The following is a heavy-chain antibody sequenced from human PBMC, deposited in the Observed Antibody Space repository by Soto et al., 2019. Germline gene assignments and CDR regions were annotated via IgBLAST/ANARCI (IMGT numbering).Heavy chain of an antibody. D-gene: IGHD3-10*01. CDR3: ARSYYGSGSNDAFDI. V-gene: IGHV3-66*01. CDR2: IYSGGST. J-gene: IGHJ3*02. CDR1: GFTVSSNY. Sequence: EVQLVESGGGLVQPGGSLRLSCAASGFTVSSNYMSWVRQAPGKGLEWVSVIYSGGSTYYADSVKGRFTISRDNSKNTLYLQMDSLRAEDTAVYYCARSYYGSGSNDAFDIGGQGTMVTVSS.